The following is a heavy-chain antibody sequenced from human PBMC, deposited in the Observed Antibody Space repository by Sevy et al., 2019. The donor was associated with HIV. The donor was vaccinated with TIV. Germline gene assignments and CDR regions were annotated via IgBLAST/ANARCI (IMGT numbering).Heavy chain of an antibody. Sequence: GGSLRLSCAASGFMFSSYAMSWVRQAPGKGLEWVSTIRGSGGRTYYAYSVKGRFTISRDNSKNTLYLQMNSLRAEDTAVYYCHGDYDSSQLASYYYYGMDVWGQGTTVTVSS. V-gene: IGHV3-23*01. CDR1: GFMFSSYA. CDR3: HGDYDSSQLASYYYYGMDV. D-gene: IGHD3-22*01. CDR2: IRGSGGRT. J-gene: IGHJ6*02.